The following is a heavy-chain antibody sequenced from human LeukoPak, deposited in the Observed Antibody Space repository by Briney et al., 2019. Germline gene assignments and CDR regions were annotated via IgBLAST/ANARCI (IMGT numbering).Heavy chain of an antibody. Sequence: GYIYHSGSTYYNPSLKSRVTISVDRSKNQFSLKLSSVTAAGTAVYYCARGGMVVPAANFDYWGQGTLVTVSS. J-gene: IGHJ4*02. CDR2: IYHSGST. D-gene: IGHD2-2*01. CDR3: ARGGMVVPAANFDY. V-gene: IGHV4-30-2*01.